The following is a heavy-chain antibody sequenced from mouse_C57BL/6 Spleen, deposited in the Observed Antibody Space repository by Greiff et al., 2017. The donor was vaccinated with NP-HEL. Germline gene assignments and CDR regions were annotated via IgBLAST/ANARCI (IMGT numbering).Heavy chain of an antibody. CDR2: IDPSDSYT. J-gene: IGHJ1*03. V-gene: IGHV1-59*01. CDR3: ARWAYNDPYFDV. CDR1: GYTFTSYW. Sequence: QVQLQQPGAELVRPGTSVKLSCKASGYTFTSYWMHWVKQRPGQGLEWIGVIDPSDSYTNYNQKFKGKATLTVDTSSSTAYMQLSSLTSEDSAVYDCARWAYNDPYFDVWGTGTTVTVSS. D-gene: IGHD3-1*01.